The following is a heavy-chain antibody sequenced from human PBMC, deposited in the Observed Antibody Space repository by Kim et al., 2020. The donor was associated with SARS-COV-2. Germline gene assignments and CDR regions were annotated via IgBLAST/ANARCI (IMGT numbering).Heavy chain of an antibody. J-gene: IGHJ6*03. CDR3: ARDRRGKGTHTIFGVDVYMDV. CDR2: INPNSGGT. CDR1: GYTFTGYY. V-gene: IGHV1-2*02. D-gene: IGHD3-3*01. Sequence: ASVKVSCKASGYTFTGYYMHWVRQAPGQGLEWMGWINPNSGGTNYAQKFQGRVTMTRDTSISTAYMELSRLRSDDTAVYYCARDRRGKGTHTIFGVDVYMDVWGKGTTVTVSS.